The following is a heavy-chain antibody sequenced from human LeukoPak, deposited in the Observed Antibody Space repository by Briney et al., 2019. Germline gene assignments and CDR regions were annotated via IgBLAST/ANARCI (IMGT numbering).Heavy chain of an antibody. D-gene: IGHD3-3*01. CDR2: IYHSGST. CDR3: ARDPLCDFWSGYLCPLDY. J-gene: IGHJ4*02. V-gene: IGHV4-38-2*02. CDR1: GYSISSGYY. Sequence: SETLSLTCTVSGYSISSGYYWGWIRQPPGKGLEWIGSIYHSGSTYYNPSLKSRVTISVDTSKTQFSLKLSSVTAADTAVYYCARDPLCDFWSGYLCPLDYWGQGTLVTVSS.